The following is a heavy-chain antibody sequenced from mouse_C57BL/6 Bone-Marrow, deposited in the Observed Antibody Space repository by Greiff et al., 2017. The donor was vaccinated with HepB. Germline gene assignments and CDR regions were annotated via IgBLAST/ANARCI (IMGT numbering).Heavy chain of an antibody. CDR2: IWSDGST. Sequence: VQVVESGPGLVAPSQSLSITCTVSGFSLTSYGVHWVRQPPGKGLEWLVVIWSDGSTTYNSALKSRLSISKDNPKSQVSLKMNSLQTDDTAMYYCARRTGSSYWYFDVWGTGTTVTVSS. J-gene: IGHJ1*03. D-gene: IGHD1-1*01. CDR3: ARRTGSSYWYFDV. CDR1: GFSLTSYG. V-gene: IGHV2-6*03.